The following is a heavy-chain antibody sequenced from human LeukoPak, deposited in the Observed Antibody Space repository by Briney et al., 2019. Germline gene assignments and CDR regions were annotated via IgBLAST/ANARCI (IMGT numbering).Heavy chain of an antibody. CDR1: GGSISSSNYY. Sequence: SETLSLTCTVSGGSISSSNYYWGWIRQPPGKGLEWIGEINHSGSTNYNPSLKSRVTISVDTSKNQFSLKLSSVTAADTAVYYCARLGICSSTSCYYYYYMDVWGKGTTVTISS. V-gene: IGHV4-39*07. CDR2: INHSGST. CDR3: ARLGICSSTSCYYYYYMDV. J-gene: IGHJ6*03. D-gene: IGHD2-2*01.